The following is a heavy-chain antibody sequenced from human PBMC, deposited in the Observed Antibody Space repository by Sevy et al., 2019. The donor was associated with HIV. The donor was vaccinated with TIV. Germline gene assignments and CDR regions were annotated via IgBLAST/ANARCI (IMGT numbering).Heavy chain of an antibody. V-gene: IGHV1-18*01. D-gene: IGHD6-19*01. Sequence: ASVTVSCKASGYTFTSYGISWVRQAPGQGLECMRWISAYNGNTNYAQKLQGRVTMTSDTSTSTAYMELRSLRSGDTAVYYSARSSPPWLDPSESSPPTFDYWGQGTLVTVSS. CDR1: GYTFTSYG. J-gene: IGHJ4*02. CDR3: ARSSPPWLDPSESSPPTFDY. CDR2: ISAYNGNT.